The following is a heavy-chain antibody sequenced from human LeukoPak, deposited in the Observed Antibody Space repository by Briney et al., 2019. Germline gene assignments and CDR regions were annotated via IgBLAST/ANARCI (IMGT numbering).Heavy chain of an antibody. CDR2: INHSGST. J-gene: IGHJ5*02. CDR3: ARRPTYYDYVWGSYRYRNWFDP. CDR1: GGSFSGYY. Sequence: SGTLSLTCAVYGGSFSGYYWSWIRQPPGKGLEWIGEINHSGSTNYNPSLKSRVTISVDTSKNQFSLKLSSVTAADTAVYYCARRPTYYDYVWGSYRYRNWFDPWGQGTLVTVSS. V-gene: IGHV4-34*01. D-gene: IGHD3-16*02.